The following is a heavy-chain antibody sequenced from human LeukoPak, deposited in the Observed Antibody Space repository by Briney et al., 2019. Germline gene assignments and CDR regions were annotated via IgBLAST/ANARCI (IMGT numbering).Heavy chain of an antibody. CDR2: IKQDGSEK. J-gene: IGHJ4*02. CDR3: AREQLAIGLDY. CDR1: GFTFSSYW. Sequence: SGGSLRLSCAASGFTFSSYWMSWVRQAPGKGLEWVANIKQDGSEKYYVDSLKGRFTISRDNAKNSLYLQMSSLRAEDTAVYSCAREQLAIGLDYWGQGTLVTVSS. D-gene: IGHD1-1*01. V-gene: IGHV3-7*01.